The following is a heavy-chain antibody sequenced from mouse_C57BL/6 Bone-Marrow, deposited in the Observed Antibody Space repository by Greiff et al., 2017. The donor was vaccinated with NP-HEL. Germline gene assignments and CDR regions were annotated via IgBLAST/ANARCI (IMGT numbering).Heavy chain of an antibody. V-gene: IGHV5-4*01. CDR2: ISDGGSYT. J-gene: IGHJ3*01. Sequence: EVQLVESGGGLVKPGGSLKLSCAASGFTFSSYAMSWVRQTPEKRLEWVATISDGGSYTYYPDNVKGRFTISRDNAKNNLYLQMSHLKSEDTAMYYCARAITTVVAVRFPYWGQGTLVTVSA. CDR3: ARAITTVVAVRFPY. D-gene: IGHD1-1*01. CDR1: GFTFSSYA.